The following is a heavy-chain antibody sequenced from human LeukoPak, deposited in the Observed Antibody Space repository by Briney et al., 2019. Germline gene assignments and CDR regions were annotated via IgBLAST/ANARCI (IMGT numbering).Heavy chain of an antibody. CDR1: GFTFSSYE. Sequence: GGSLRLSCAASGFTFSSYEMNWVRQAPGKGLEWVSSISSSSSYIYYADSVKGRFTISRDNAKNSLYLQMNSLRAEDTAVYYCAELGITMIGGVWGKGTTVTISS. V-gene: IGHV3-21*01. CDR3: AELGITMIGGV. D-gene: IGHD3-10*02. J-gene: IGHJ6*04. CDR2: ISSSSSYI.